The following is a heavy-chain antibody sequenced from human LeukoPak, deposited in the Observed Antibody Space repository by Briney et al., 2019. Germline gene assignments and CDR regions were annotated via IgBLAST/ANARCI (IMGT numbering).Heavy chain of an antibody. Sequence: ASVKVSCKASGYTFTGYYMHWVRQAPEQGLEWMGRINPNSGGTNYAQKFQGRVTMTRDTSISTAYMELSRLRSDDTAVYYCAREPHYYYYMDVWGKGTTVTVSS. CDR2: INPNSGGT. CDR3: AREPHYYYYMDV. J-gene: IGHJ6*03. V-gene: IGHV1-2*06. CDR1: GYTFTGYY.